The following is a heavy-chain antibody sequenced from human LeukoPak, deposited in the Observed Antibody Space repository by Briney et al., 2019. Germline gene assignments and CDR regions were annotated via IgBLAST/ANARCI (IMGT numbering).Heavy chain of an antibody. V-gene: IGHV3-7*04. D-gene: IGHD6-13*01. Sequence: GGSLRLSCAASGFTFSSHAMTWVRQAPGKGLEWVANIKQDGSETYYVDSVKGRFTLSRDNAKNSLFLQMNSLRAEDTAVYYCVRGGSWYAAFDFWGQGTVVPVSS. J-gene: IGHJ3*01. CDR3: VRGGSWYAAFDF. CDR1: GFTFSSHA. CDR2: IKQDGSET.